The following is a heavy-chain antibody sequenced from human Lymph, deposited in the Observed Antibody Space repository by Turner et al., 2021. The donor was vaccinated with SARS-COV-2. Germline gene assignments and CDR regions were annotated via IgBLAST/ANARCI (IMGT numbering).Heavy chain of an antibody. V-gene: IGHV3-53*02. J-gene: IGHJ3*02. CDR2: IYIVGTT. CDR3: ARDLGPLAFDI. Sequence: EVQLVETGGGLIQPGGSLRLSCAASGFTVSSNYMSWVRQAPGKGLEWVSVIYIVGTTYYADSVKCRFTISSDNSKNTLYLQMNSLRAEDTAVYYCARDLGPLAFDIWGQGTMVTVSS. CDR1: GFTVSSNY.